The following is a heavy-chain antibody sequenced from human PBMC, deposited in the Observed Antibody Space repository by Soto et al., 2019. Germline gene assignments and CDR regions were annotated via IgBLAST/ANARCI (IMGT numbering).Heavy chain of an antibody. D-gene: IGHD3-10*01. CDR3: AKGVHTGPDYAFDY. V-gene: IGHV3-23*01. J-gene: IGHJ4*02. CDR1: GFTFSSYA. Sequence: GGSLRLSCAASGFTFSSYAMTWVRQAPGKGLEWVSAISGSGGRTYYADSVKGRFTISRDNSDNTLYLQMNSLRADETAVYYCAKGVHTGPDYAFDYWGQGIMVTVSS. CDR2: ISGSGGRT.